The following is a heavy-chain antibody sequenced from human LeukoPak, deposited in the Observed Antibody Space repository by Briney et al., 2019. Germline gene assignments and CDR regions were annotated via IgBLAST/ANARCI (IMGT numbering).Heavy chain of an antibody. Sequence: GGSLRLSCSASGFTFTNYAMSWVRQAPGTGLEWVSAISDSGTKANYADFVKGRFTVSRDNSKNTLYLQMNNLRAEDTAVYYCSVVLVNCGQGTQVTVSS. CDR2: ISDSGTKA. CDR1: GFTFTNYA. J-gene: IGHJ4*02. V-gene: IGHV3-23*01. D-gene: IGHD2-21*01. CDR3: SVVLVN.